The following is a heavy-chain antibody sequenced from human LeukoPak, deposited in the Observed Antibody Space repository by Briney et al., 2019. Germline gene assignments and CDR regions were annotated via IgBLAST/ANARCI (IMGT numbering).Heavy chain of an antibody. CDR1: GGSLSSSSYS. J-gene: IGHJ4*02. D-gene: IGHD6-13*01. Sequence: SETLSLTCTVSGGSLSSSSYSWAWIRQPPGKGLEWMGSIYYSGGTNYKSSLRSRITISVDTSKIQFSLKLTSVTAADTAVYYCARGPRTPHPGIAAAGTFDYWGQGTLVTVSS. V-gene: IGHV4-39*07. CDR3: ARGPRTPHPGIAAAGTFDY. CDR2: IYYSGGT.